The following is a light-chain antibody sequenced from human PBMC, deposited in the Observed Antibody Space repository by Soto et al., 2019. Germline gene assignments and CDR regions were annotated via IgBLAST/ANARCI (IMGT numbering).Light chain of an antibody. V-gene: IGLV2-23*01. CDR2: EGS. J-gene: IGLJ2*01. CDR3: CSYAGSSITLV. CDR1: SSDVGSYNL. Sequence: QSALTQPASVSGSPGQSITISCTGTSSDVGSYNLVSWYQQHPGKAPKLMIYEGSKRPSGVSNRFSGYKSGNTASLTISGLQAEDEADYYCCSYAGSSITLVFGGGTKLTVL.